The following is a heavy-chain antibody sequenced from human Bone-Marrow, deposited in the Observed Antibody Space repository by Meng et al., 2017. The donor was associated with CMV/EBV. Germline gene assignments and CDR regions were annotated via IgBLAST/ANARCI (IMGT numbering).Heavy chain of an antibody. Sequence: GSLRLSCAVYGGSFSGYYWSWIRQPPGKGLEWIGEINHSGSTNYNPSLKSRVTISVDTSKNQFSLKLSSVTAADTAVYYCASGYYDFWSGYHESWGQGTLVTVSS. J-gene: IGHJ5*02. CDR2: INHSGST. D-gene: IGHD3-3*01. CDR1: GGSFSGYY. V-gene: IGHV4-34*01. CDR3: ASGYYDFWSGYHES.